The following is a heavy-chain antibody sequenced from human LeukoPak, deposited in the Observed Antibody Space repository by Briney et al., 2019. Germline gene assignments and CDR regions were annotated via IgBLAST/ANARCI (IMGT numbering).Heavy chain of an antibody. V-gene: IGHV4-34*12. CDR2: IIHSGSP. J-gene: IGHJ4*02. CDR3: ARRHYEILSGYPS. D-gene: IGHD3-9*01. Sequence: SETLSLTCAVYGGSFSGYYWSWIRQPPGKGLEWIGEIIHSGSPNYNPSLKSRVTMSIDTSKNQFSLNLSSVTAADTAVYHCARRHYEILSGYPSWGQGILVTVSS. CDR1: GGSFSGYY.